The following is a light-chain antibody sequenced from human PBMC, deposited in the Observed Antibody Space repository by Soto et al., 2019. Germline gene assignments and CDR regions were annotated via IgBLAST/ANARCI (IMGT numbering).Light chain of an antibody. CDR2: AAS. J-gene: IGKJ1*01. V-gene: IGKV1-39*01. CDR3: QQGYSAPWT. CDR1: QSISTY. Sequence: DIQMTQSPSSLSASLGDRVTITCRASQSISTYLHWYQQTPGKPPELLIYAASNLQSGVPSRFSGGGSGTDFTLTITSLQPEDFATYYCQQGYSAPWTLGQGTKV.